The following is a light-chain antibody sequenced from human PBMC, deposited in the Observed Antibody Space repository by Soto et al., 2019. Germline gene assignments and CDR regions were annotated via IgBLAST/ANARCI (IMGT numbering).Light chain of an antibody. CDR2: GAS. CDR3: QQYGSSRT. V-gene: IGKV3-20*01. CDR1: QSVSSY. Sequence: EIVLTQSPATLSVSPGETATLSCRASQSVSSYLAWYQQKPGQAPRLLIYGASSRATGIPDRFSGSGSGTDFTLTISRLEPEDFAVYYCQQYGSSRTFGQGTKVDIK. J-gene: IGKJ1*01.